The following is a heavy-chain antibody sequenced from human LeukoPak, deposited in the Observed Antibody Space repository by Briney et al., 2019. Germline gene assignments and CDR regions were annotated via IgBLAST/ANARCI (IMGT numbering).Heavy chain of an antibody. CDR3: AKEYCSSTSCYAGLHYFDY. V-gene: IGHV3-30*18. CDR1: GFIFSSYG. CDR2: ISYDGSNK. J-gene: IGHJ4*02. D-gene: IGHD2-2*01. Sequence: GGSLRLSCAASGFIFSSYGMHWVRQAPGKGLEWVAVISYDGSNKYYADSVKGRFTISRDNSKNTLYLQMNSLRAEDTAVYYCAKEYCSSTSCYAGLHYFDYWGQGTLVTVSS.